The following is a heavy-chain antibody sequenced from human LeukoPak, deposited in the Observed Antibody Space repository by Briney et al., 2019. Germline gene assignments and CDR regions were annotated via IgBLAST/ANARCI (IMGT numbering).Heavy chain of an antibody. V-gene: IGHV4-59*08. Sequence: SETLSLTCTVSGGSISSYYWSWIRQPPGKGLEWIGYIYYSGSTNYNPSLKSRVTISVDMSKNQFSLKLSSVTAADTAVYYCATYGDSWAFDIWGQGTLVTVSP. CDR1: GGSISSYY. CDR2: IYYSGST. D-gene: IGHD4-17*01. J-gene: IGHJ3*02. CDR3: ATYGDSWAFDI.